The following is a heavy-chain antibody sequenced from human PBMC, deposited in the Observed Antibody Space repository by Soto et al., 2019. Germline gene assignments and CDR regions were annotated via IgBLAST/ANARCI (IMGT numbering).Heavy chain of an antibody. CDR1: GGSISSYY. Sequence: SETLSLTCTVSGGSISSYYWSWIRQPPGKGLEWIGHIYYSGSTNYSPSLKSRVTISVDTSKNQFSLKLSSVTAADTAVYYCARGGTTISYYYHYMDVWGKGTTVTVSS. CDR2: IYYSGST. CDR3: ARGGTTISYYYHYMDV. V-gene: IGHV4-59*01. D-gene: IGHD1-7*01. J-gene: IGHJ6*03.